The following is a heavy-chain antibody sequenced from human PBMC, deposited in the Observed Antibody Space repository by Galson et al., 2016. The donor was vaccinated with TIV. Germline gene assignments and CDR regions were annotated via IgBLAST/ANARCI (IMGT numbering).Heavy chain of an antibody. CDR2: ISGSGGQT. D-gene: IGHD5-24*01. CDR1: GFDFNALA. Sequence: SLRLSCAASGFDFNALAMSWVRQVPGKGLQWVASISGSGGQTHYGDSVRGRFIISRDDSKNTVYLRMNNVRVDDTAVYYCAKSLFHTIDFCGLTVIFDHWGQGALVTVSS. V-gene: IGHV3-23*01. CDR3: AKSLFHTIDFCGLTVIFDH. J-gene: IGHJ4*02.